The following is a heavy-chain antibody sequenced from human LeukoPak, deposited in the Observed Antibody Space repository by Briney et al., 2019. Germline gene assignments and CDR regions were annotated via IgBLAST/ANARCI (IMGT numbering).Heavy chain of an antibody. CDR3: TKDRYCRSTNCPYDY. V-gene: IGHV3-23*01. CDR1: GFTSSDYT. CDR2: ISVSDDST. D-gene: IGHD2-2*01. Sequence: GGSLRLSCAASGFTSSDYTMNWGRQAPGKGLEWVSGISVSDDSTYYADSVKGRFTMSRDNSNNMLYLQMNSLRAEDTAVYYCTKDRYCRSTNCPYDYWGQGTLVTVSS. J-gene: IGHJ4*02.